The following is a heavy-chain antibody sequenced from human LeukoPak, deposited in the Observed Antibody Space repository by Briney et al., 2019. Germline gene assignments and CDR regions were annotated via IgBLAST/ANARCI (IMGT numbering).Heavy chain of an antibody. V-gene: IGHV3-23*01. J-gene: IGHJ3*02. D-gene: IGHD2-2*01. Sequence: PGGSLRLSCAASGFTFSSYAMSWVRQAPGKGLEWVSAISGSGGSTYYADSVKGRFTISRDNSKNTLYLQMNSLGAGDTAVYYCAKDHQYCSSTSCYPLAQSRRWLQEVHDAFDIWGQGTMVTVSS. CDR2: ISGSGGST. CDR3: AKDHQYCSSTSCYPLAQSRRWLQEVHDAFDI. CDR1: GFTFSSYA.